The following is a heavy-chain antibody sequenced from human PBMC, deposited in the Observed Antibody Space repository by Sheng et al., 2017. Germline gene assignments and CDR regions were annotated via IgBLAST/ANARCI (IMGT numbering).Heavy chain of an antibody. Sequence: QVQLQQWGAGLLKPSETLSLTCAVYGGSFSGYYWSWIRQPPGKGLEWIGEINHSGSTNYNPSLKSRVTISVDTSKNQFSLKLSSVTAADTDVYYXARAIKMSITGTTSTIDYWGQGTLVTVSS. CDR1: GGSFSGYY. D-gene: IGHD1-7*01. V-gene: IGHV4-34*01. CDR3: ARAIKMSITGTTSTIDY. J-gene: IGHJ4*02. CDR2: INHSGST.